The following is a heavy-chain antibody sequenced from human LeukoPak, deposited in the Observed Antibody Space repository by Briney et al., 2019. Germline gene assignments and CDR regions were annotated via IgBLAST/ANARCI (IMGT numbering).Heavy chain of an antibody. D-gene: IGHD2-2*02. CDR2: MHYSGST. CDR3: ARPKAYCSSTSCYTSWYFDF. V-gene: IGHV4-39*01. Sequence: SETLSLTCTVSGGSISSSSYYWGWIRQPPGKGLEWIGSMHYSGSTYYNPSLKSRVTISADTSKNQFSLKLSSVTAADTAVYYCARPKAYCSSTSCYTSWYFDFWGQGTLVTVSS. CDR1: GGSISSSSYY. J-gene: IGHJ4*02.